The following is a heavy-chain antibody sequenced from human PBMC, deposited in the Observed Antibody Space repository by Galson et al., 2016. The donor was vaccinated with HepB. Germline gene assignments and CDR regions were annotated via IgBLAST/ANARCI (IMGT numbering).Heavy chain of an antibody. CDR1: GFTFSSYG. CDR3: AKEAEGGFLEWQSPGFYFNS. D-gene: IGHD3-3*01. J-gene: IGHJ4*02. V-gene: IGHV3-30*18. Sequence: SLRLSCAASGFTFSSYGMHWVRQAPGKGLEWVAVILYDGSNKYYADSVKGRFTISRDNFKNTLYLQMNSLRAEDTAVYYCAKEAEGGFLEWQSPGFYFNSWGQGTLVTVSS. CDR2: ILYDGSNK.